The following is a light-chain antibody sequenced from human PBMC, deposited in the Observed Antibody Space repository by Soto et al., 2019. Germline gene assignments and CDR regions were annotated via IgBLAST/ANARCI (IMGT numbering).Light chain of an antibody. CDR3: QQLSKWPTLT. J-gene: IGKJ4*01. CDR1: QSVSSY. Sequence: EIVLTQSPATLSLSPGERATLSCRASQSVSSYLAWYQPKPGQAPRILIYDASNRATGIPARFSGSGSGTDLTLTIVSLAPADVSVYYCQQLSKWPTLTVGGGTKVAIK. CDR2: DAS. V-gene: IGKV3-11*01.